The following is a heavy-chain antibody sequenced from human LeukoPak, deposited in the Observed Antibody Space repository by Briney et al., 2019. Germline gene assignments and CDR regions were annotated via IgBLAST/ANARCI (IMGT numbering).Heavy chain of an antibody. CDR1: GFTFSSYA. D-gene: IGHD6-19*01. CDR2: ISYDGSNK. V-gene: IGHV3-30-3*01. CDR3: ARLSGYSSGCFDF. Sequence: GGSLRLSCAASGFTFSSYAMHWVRQAPGKGLEWVAVISYDGSNKYYADSVKGRFTISRDNSKNTLYLQMNSLRAEDTAVYYCARLSGYSSGCFDFWGQGTLVTVSS. J-gene: IGHJ4*02.